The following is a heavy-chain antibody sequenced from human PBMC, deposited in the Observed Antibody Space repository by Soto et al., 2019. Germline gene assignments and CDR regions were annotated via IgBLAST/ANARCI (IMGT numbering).Heavy chain of an antibody. CDR3: AKDLKYNFDTSGYYDH. CDR1: GFTFSSYA. V-gene: IGHV3-23*01. D-gene: IGHD3-22*01. J-gene: IGHJ4*02. Sequence: GGSLRLSCAASGFTFSSYARSWVRQAPGKGLEWVSSITGSGGNTYYADSVKGRFTISGDNSKNTLYLQMNSLRAEDTALYSCAKDLKYNFDTSGYYDHWGQGTLVTVSS. CDR2: ITGSGGNT.